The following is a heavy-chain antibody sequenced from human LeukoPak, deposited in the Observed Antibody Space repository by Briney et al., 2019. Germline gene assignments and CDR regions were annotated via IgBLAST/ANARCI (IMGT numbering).Heavy chain of an antibody. CDR1: GFTFSSYG. D-gene: IGHD3-3*01. CDR3: AGDGNFWSGYPNWFDP. V-gene: IGHV3-33*01. J-gene: IGHJ5*02. Sequence: GGSLRLSCAASGFTFSSYGMHWVRQAPGKGLEWVAVIWYDGSNKYYADSVKGRFTISRDNSKNTLYLQMNSLRAEDTAVYYCAGDGNFWSGYPNWFDPWGQGTLVTVSS. CDR2: IWYDGSNK.